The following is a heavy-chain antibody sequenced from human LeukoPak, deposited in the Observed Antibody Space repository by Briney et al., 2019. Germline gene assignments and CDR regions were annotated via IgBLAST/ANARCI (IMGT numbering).Heavy chain of an antibody. J-gene: IGHJ4*02. D-gene: IGHD2-2*01. CDR3: ANMRSSTSRYFDY. Sequence: GGSLRLSCAASGFTFSSYAMSWVRQAPGKGLEWVSAISGSGGSTYYAGSVKGRFTISRDNSKNTLYLQMNSLRAEDTAVYYCANMRSSTSRYFDYWGQGTLVTVSS. V-gene: IGHV3-23*01. CDR2: ISGSGGST. CDR1: GFTFSSYA.